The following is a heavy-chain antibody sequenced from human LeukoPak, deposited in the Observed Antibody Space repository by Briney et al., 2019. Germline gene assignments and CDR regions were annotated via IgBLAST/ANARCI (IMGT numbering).Heavy chain of an antibody. CDR2: IYYSGST. Sequence: PSETLSLTCTVSGGSISSSSYYWGWIRQPPGKGLEWIGSIYYSGSTYYNPSLKSRVTISVDTSKNQFSLKLSSVTAADTAVYYCARGWVGATKGPVDYWGQGTLVTVSS. CDR3: ARGWVGATKGPVDY. D-gene: IGHD1-26*01. V-gene: IGHV4-39*07. J-gene: IGHJ4*02. CDR1: GGSISSSSYY.